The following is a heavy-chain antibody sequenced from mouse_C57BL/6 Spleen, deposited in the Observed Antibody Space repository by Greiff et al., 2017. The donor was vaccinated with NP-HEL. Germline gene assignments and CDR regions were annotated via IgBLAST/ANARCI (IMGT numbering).Heavy chain of an antibody. Sequence: EVKLQQSGPELVKPGASVKISCKASGYTFTDYYMNWVKQSHGKSLEWIGDINPNNGGTSYNQKFKGKATLTVDKSSSTAYMERRSLTSEDSAVYYCARSPHDSSGYVGNYFDYWGQGTTLTVSS. CDR2: INPNNGGT. CDR1: GYTFTDYY. CDR3: ARSPHDSSGYVGNYFDY. D-gene: IGHD3-2*02. V-gene: IGHV1-26*01. J-gene: IGHJ2*01.